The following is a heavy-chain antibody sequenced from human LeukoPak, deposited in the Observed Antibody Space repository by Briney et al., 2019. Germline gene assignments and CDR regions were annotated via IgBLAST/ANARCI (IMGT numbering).Heavy chain of an antibody. V-gene: IGHV4-59*01. J-gene: IGHJ4*02. CDR3: ASHPGEYGADY. D-gene: IGHD3-16*01. Sequence: SETLSLTCTVSGGSISSYYWSWIRQPPGKGLEWIEYIYYSGSTNYNPSLKSRVTISVDTSKNQFSLKLSSVTAADTAVYYCASHPGEYGADYWGQGTLVTVSS. CDR2: IYYSGST. CDR1: GGSISSYY.